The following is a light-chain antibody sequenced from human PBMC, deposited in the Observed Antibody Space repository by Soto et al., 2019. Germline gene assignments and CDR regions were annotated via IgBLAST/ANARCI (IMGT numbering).Light chain of an antibody. CDR3: QQSYSSPPT. J-gene: IGKJ1*01. Sequence: DIQMTQSPSSLSASVEDSVILPGWASQSISNHLNWYQQKPGKAPKLLIFAASSLQSGVPSRFSGSRSGPDFTLTISSLQPEDFATYYCQQSYSSPPTFGQGTKV. V-gene: IGKV1-39*01. CDR2: AAS. CDR1: QSISNH.